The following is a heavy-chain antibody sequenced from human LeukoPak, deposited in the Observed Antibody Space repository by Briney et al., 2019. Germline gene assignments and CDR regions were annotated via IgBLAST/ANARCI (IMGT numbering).Heavy chain of an antibody. CDR2: INPNTGGT. V-gene: IGHV1-2*02. Sequence: GASVKVSCKASGYTFTGYYMHWVRHAPGQGHEWVGWINPNTGGTNYAQKFQGRVTIPRDTSISTAYMELSRLRSDDTAVYYCARDFGELFGMDVWGKGTTVTVSS. CDR1: GYTFTGYY. J-gene: IGHJ6*04. D-gene: IGHD3-10*01. CDR3: ARDFGELFGMDV.